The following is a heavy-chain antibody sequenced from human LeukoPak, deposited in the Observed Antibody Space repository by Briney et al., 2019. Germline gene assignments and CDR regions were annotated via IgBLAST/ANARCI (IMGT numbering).Heavy chain of an antibody. Sequence: SETLSLTCTVSGGSISSYYWSWIRQPPGKGLEWIGYIYHTGSTNYNPSLKSRVTISVDASKNQFSLKLRSVTAADTAVYYCAKRVSIYYYMDVWGKGTTVTVSS. CDR1: GGSISSYY. D-gene: IGHD1-1*01. CDR2: IYHTGST. J-gene: IGHJ6*03. CDR3: AKRVSIYYYMDV. V-gene: IGHV4-59*12.